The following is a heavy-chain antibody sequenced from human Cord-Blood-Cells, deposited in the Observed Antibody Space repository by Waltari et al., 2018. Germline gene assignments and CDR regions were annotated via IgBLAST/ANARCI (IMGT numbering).Heavy chain of an antibody. Sequence: QVQLQQWGAGLLKPSETLSLTCAVYGGSFSGYSWSWIRQPPGKGLEWIGEINHSGSTNYNPSLKSRVTISVDTSKNQFSLKLSSVTAADTAVYYCARAYYYYDSSGYYYWGQGTLVTVSS. V-gene: IGHV4-34*01. J-gene: IGHJ4*02. CDR1: GGSFSGYS. D-gene: IGHD3-22*01. CDR3: ARAYYYYDSSGYYY. CDR2: INHSGST.